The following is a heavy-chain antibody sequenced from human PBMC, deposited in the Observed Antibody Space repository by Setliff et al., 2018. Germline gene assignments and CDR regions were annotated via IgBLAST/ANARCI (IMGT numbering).Heavy chain of an antibody. V-gene: IGHV4-39*02. CDR1: GASVSSHY. J-gene: IGHJ5*02. D-gene: IGHD2-2*01. CDR3: ASRYCSSTNCWNWFDP. CDR2: IHHSGKA. Sequence: SETLSLTCNVSGASVSSHYWDWIRQPPGKGLEWIVNIHHSGKAYYNPSLKSRVTISVDTSKNHFSLKLSSVTAADTSVYYCASRYCSSTNCWNWFDPWGQGTLVTVSS.